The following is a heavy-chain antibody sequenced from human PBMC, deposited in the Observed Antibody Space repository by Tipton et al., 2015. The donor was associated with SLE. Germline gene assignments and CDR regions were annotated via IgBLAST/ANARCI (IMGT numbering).Heavy chain of an antibody. Sequence: GSLRLSCTASGLTFNDYYLTWIRQAPGKGLEWVAGISASGGGTNFADSVKGRFTISRDNSKNTVYLQMNSLRAEDTALYYCAKARSSGWYEETFDYWGQGTLVTVSS. D-gene: IGHD6-19*01. CDR2: ISASGGGT. J-gene: IGHJ4*02. V-gene: IGHV3-23*01. CDR1: GLTFNDYY. CDR3: AKARSSGWYEETFDY.